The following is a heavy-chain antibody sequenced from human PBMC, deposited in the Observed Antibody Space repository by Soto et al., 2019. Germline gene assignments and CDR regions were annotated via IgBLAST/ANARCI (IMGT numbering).Heavy chain of an antibody. D-gene: IGHD3-3*01. V-gene: IGHV4-4*07. CDR1: GGSISSYY. CDR2: IYTSGST. Sequence: SETLSLTCTVSGGSISSYYWSWIRQPAGKGLEWIGRIYTSGSTNYNPSLKSRVTMSVDTSKNQFSLKLSSVTAADTAVYYCARDGDFWSGYSNWFDPWGQGTLVPVSS. CDR3: ARDGDFWSGYSNWFDP. J-gene: IGHJ5*02.